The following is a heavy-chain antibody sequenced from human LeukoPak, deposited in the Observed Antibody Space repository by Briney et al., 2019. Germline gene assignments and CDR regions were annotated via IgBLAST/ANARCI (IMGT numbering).Heavy chain of an antibody. D-gene: IGHD4-23*01. Sequence: GGSLRLSCAASGFIFGDYAMHWVRQAPGKGLEWVAAIAFDDTDRYYIDSVKGRFTISRDDSKNTLYLQMNSLRAEDTAVYYCAKDRFPTYYGGNSLDVWGKGTTVTVSS. CDR1: GFIFGDYA. CDR2: IAFDDTDR. J-gene: IGHJ6*04. CDR3: AKDRFPTYYGGNSLDV. V-gene: IGHV3-30*04.